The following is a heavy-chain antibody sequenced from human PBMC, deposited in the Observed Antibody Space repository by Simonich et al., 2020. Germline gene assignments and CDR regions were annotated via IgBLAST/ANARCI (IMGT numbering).Heavy chain of an antibody. CDR3: ARELKGVPVGWGSQIDI. D-gene: IGHD6-19*01. J-gene: IGHJ3*02. V-gene: IGHV1-2*06. Sequence: QVQLVQSGAEVKKPGASVKVSCKASGYTFTGYYMHWGRQAPGQGLEGRGRTNPNSGGTNVAQKFKGRGTMTRDTSIRTAYMELSRRISDDTAVYYCARELKGVPVGWGSQIDIWGQGTMVTVSS. CDR1: GYTFTGYY. CDR2: TNPNSGGT.